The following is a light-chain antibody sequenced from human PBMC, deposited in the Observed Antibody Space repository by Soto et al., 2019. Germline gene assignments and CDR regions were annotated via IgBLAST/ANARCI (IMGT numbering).Light chain of an antibody. V-gene: IGLV2-8*01. CDR3: SSYAGTNNLGV. J-gene: IGLJ1*01. CDR2: EVS. CDR1: SSDVGYYNY. Sequence: SVLNQPPSASGSPGQSVTISCTGTSSDVGYYNYVSWYQQHPGKAPKLMIYEVSKRPSGVPDRFSGSKSGNTASLTVSGLQDEDEADYYCSSYAGTNNLGVFGTGTKVTVL.